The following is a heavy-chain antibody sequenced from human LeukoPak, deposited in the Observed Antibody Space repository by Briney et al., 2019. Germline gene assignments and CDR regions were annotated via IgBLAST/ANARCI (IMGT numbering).Heavy chain of an antibody. CDR1: GFTFSSYE. CDR3: AREMDALTYFDY. Sequence: GGSLRLSCAASGFTFSSYEMNWVRQAPGKGLEWVSYISSSGSTIYYADSVKGRFTISRDNAKNSLYLQMNSLRAEDTAVYYCAREMDALTYFDYWGQGTLVTVSS. V-gene: IGHV3-48*03. J-gene: IGHJ4*02. CDR2: ISSSGSTI. D-gene: IGHD2-2*03.